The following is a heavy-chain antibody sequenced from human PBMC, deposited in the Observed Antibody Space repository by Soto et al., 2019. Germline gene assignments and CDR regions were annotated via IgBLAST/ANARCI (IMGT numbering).Heavy chain of an antibody. J-gene: IGHJ4*02. D-gene: IGHD3-10*01. Sequence: QVQLVESGGGVVQPGRSLRLSCAASGFTFSSYGMHWVRQAPGKGLEWVAVIWYDGSNKYYADSVKGRFTISRDNSKNTLYLQMNSLRAEDTAVYYCARDHYPHGFGELYVPQNWGQGTLVTVSS. CDR3: ARDHYPHGFGELYVPQN. CDR1: GFTFSSYG. V-gene: IGHV3-33*01. CDR2: IWYDGSNK.